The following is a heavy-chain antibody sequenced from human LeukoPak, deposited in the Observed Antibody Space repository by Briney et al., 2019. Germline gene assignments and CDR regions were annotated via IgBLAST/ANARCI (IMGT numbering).Heavy chain of an antibody. CDR2: INPSGGST. D-gene: IGHD6-6*01. V-gene: IGHV1-46*01. J-gene: IGHJ4*02. CDR3: ARGGPGRVSSY. CDR1: GYSLTNHY. Sequence: ASVKVSCKASGYSLTNHYMHWVRQAPGQGLEWMGIINPSGGSTSYAQKFQGRVTMTRNTSISTAYMELSSLRSEDTAVYYCARGGPGRVSSYWGQGTLVTVST.